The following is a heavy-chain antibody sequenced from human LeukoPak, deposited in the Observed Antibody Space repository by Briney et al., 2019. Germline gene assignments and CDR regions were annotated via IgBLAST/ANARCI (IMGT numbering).Heavy chain of an antibody. J-gene: IGHJ1*01. V-gene: IGHV4-4*08. CDR2: IYRIGNT. CDR3: AGRGQRYFRD. Sequence: SETLSLTCSVSGDSISSDYRSWIRQPPGKGLEWIGYIYRIGNTDCNPSLKSRVTISLDTSKTQLSQNLTSVTAADTAVYYCAGRGQRYFRDWGQGTLVTVSS. CDR1: GDSISSDY.